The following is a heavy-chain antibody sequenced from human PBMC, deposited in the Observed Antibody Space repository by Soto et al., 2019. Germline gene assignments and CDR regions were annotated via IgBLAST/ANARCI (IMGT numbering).Heavy chain of an antibody. CDR1: GYSFTSYW. CDR3: ARHSTTRGSYDRLDY. V-gene: IGHV5-51*01. J-gene: IGHJ4*02. Sequence: PGESLKISCKGSGYSFTSYWIGWVRQMPGNGLEWMGIIYPGDSDTRYSPSFQGQVTISADKSISTAYLQWSSLKASDTAMYYCARHSTTRGSYDRLDYWGQGTLVTVSS. D-gene: IGHD1-26*01. CDR2: IYPGDSDT.